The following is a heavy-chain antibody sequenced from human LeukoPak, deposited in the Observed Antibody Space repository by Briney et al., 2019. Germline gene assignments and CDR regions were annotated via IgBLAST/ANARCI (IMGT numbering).Heavy chain of an antibody. D-gene: IGHD6-19*01. Sequence: PGWSLRLSCAASGFTFSSYSMHWVRQAPGKGLEWVSYISSSSSTIYYADSVKGRFTIPRDNAKNSLYLQMNSLRAEDTAVYYCARDYLSGADVWGKGTTVTVSS. CDR3: ARDYLSGADV. CDR1: GFTFSSYS. V-gene: IGHV3-48*01. CDR2: ISSSSSTI. J-gene: IGHJ6*04.